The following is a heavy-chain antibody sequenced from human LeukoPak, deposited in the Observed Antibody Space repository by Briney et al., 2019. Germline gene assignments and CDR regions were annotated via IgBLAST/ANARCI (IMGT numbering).Heavy chain of an antibody. J-gene: IGHJ6*02. D-gene: IGHD1-14*01. CDR2: IYYSGGT. Sequence: SETLSLTCTVSGGSISSSSYYWGWIRQPPGKGLEWIVCIYYSGGTYSNPSLKSRVTISVDTSKNQFSLKLSSVTAADTAVYYCASGNGTYYSFYGMDVWGQGTTVTVSS. CDR1: GGSISSSSYY. CDR3: ASGNGTYYSFYGMDV. V-gene: IGHV4-39*01.